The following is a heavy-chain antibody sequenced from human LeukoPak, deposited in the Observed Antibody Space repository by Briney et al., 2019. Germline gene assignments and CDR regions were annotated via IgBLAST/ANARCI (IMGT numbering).Heavy chain of an antibody. CDR2: IYSSGST. J-gene: IGHJ4*02. D-gene: IGHD4-17*01. CDR3: ARGYTVTTK. Sequence: SETLSLTCSVSGGSISSTGYYWRWIRQPAGKGLEWIGRIYSSGSTDYNPSLQSRVTISVDTSKNQFSLSLRSVTAADTAVYYCARGYTVTTKWGQGTLVTVSS. V-gene: IGHV4-61*02. CDR1: GGSISSTGYY.